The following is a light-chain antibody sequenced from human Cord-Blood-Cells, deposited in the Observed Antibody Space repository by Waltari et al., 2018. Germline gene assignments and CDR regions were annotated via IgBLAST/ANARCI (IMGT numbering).Light chain of an antibody. CDR3: CSGAGSYTWV. J-gene: IGLJ3*02. CDR2: DVS. CDR1: SRDVGGYNY. V-gene: IGLV2-11*01. Sequence: QPALTQPRSVSGSPGQSVTISCTGTSRDVGGYNYVSWYQQHPGKAPNPMIYDVSKRPSVVPDRCSGSKSGNTASLTSSGRQAEDEADYYCCSGAGSYTWVFGGGTKLTVL.